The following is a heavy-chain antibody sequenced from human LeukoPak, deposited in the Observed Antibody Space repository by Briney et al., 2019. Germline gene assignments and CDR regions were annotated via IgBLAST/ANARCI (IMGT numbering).Heavy chain of an antibody. CDR3: AKSLRDYFDY. CDR2: IWYDGSNK. Sequence: PGGSLRLFCAASGFTFSSYGMHWVRQAPGKGLEWVAVIWYDGSNKYYADSVKGRFTISRDNSKNTLYLQMNSLRAEDTAVYYCAKSLRDYFDYWGQGTLVTVSS. CDR1: GFTFSSYG. J-gene: IGHJ4*02. D-gene: IGHD4-17*01. V-gene: IGHV3-33*06.